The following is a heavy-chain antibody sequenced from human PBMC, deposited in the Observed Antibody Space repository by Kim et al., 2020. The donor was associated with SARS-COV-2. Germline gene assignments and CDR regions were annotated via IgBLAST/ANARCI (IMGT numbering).Heavy chain of an antibody. CDR2: IYYSGST. V-gene: IGHV4-31*03. CDR1: GGSISSGGYY. D-gene: IGHD3-3*01. CDR3: ARGRLTIFGVVNSFDY. J-gene: IGHJ4*02. Sequence: SETLSLTCTVSGGSISSGGYYWSWIRQHQGKGLEWIGYIYYSGSTYYNPSRKSRVTISVDTSKNQFSLKLSSVTAADTAVYYCARGRLTIFGVVNSFDYWGQGTLVTVSS.